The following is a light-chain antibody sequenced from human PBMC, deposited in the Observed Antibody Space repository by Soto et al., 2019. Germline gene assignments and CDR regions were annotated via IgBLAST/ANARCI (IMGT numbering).Light chain of an antibody. CDR1: TSNIGSNT. V-gene: IGLV1-44*01. Sequence: QSALTQPPSVSGTPGRTVTISCSGSTSNIGSNTVNWYQQLPGTAPRLLISTNSQRPSGVPDRFSGSRSGTSASLAISGLQSEDEADYYCAAWDDRLNGPSYVFGTGTKVTVL. J-gene: IGLJ1*01. CDR3: AAWDDRLNGPSYV. CDR2: TNS.